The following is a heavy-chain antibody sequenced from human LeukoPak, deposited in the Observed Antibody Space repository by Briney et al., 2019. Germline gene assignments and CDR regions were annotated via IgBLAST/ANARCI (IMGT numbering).Heavy chain of an antibody. D-gene: IGHD6-19*01. CDR2: INHSGST. CDR1: GGSFSGYY. V-gene: IGHV4-34*01. CDR3: ARLIAVAGNVKYYYYGMDV. J-gene: IGHJ6*02. Sequence: SETLSLTCAVYGGSFSGYYWSWIRQPPGKGLEWIGEINHSGSTNYNPSLKSRVTISVDTSKNQFSLKLSPVTAADTAVYYCARLIAVAGNVKYYYYGMDVWGQGTTVTVSS.